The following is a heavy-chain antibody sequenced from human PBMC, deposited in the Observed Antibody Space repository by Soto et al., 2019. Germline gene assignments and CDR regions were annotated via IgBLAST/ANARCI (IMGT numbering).Heavy chain of an antibody. Sequence: GGSLRLSCAASGFTFSSYAMHWVRQAPGKGLEWVAVISYDGSNKYYADSVKGRFTISRDNSKNTLYLQMNSLRAEDTAVYYCARDLGYCTNGVCYRGEYYYGMDVWGQGTTVTVSS. J-gene: IGHJ6*02. CDR3: ARDLGYCTNGVCYRGEYYYGMDV. CDR1: GFTFSSYA. V-gene: IGHV3-30-3*01. CDR2: ISYDGSNK. D-gene: IGHD2-8*01.